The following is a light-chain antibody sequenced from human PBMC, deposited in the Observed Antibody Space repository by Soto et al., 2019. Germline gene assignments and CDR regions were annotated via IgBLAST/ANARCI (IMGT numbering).Light chain of an antibody. CDR3: QQYGSSPWT. J-gene: IGKJ1*01. V-gene: IGKV3-20*01. Sequence: EIVLTQSPSALSLSPGERATLSCMASQSVSSSYLAWYQQKPGQAPRLLIYGASSRATGIPDRFSGRGSGTDFTLTISRLEPEDFAVYYCQQYGSSPWTFGQGTKVDIK. CDR2: GAS. CDR1: QSVSSSY.